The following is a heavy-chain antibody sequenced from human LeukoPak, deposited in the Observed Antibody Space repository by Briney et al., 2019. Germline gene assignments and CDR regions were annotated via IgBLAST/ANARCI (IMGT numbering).Heavy chain of an antibody. CDR3: ARGSIAAELNMDV. V-gene: IGHV1-69*06. CDR2: IIPIFGTA. D-gene: IGHD6-13*01. CDR1: GGTFSSYA. J-gene: IGHJ6*03. Sequence: GASVKVSCKASGGTFSSYAISWVRQAPGQGLEWMGRIIPIFGTANYAQKFQGRVTITADKSTSTAYLELSSLRSEDTAVYYCARGSIAAELNMDVWGKGTTVTVSS.